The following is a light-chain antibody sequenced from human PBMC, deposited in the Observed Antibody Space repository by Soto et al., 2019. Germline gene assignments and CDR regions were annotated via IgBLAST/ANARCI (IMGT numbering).Light chain of an antibody. CDR1: QSLLHSNGYNY. V-gene: IGKV2-28*01. Sequence: DLVMTQSPLSLPVTPGEPASISCRSSQSLLHSNGYNYLDWYLQKPGQSPQLLIYLGSNRASGVPDRFSGGGLGKDFTLKISRVEAADVGVYYCMQALQTLFGQGTRLEIK. CDR3: MQALQTL. CDR2: LGS. J-gene: IGKJ5*01.